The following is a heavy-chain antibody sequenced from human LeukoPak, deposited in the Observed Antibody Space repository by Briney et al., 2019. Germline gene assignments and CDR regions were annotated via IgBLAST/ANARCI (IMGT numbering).Heavy chain of an antibody. J-gene: IGHJ1*01. V-gene: IGHV3-74*01. CDR1: GFTFSTYW. D-gene: IGHD3-3*01. CDR2: IKSDRST. CDR3: ARAPSEIGGYYPEYFRH. Sequence: GGSLRLSCAASGFTFSTYWMHWVRQAPGKGPVWVSRIKSDRSTNYADSVKGRFTISRDNAKNTLSLQMNSLRPEDTGVYYCARAPSEIGGYYPEYFRHWGQGTLVTVSS.